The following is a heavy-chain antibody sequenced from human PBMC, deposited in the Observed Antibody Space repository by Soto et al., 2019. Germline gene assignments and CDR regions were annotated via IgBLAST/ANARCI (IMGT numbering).Heavy chain of an antibody. Sequence: SETLSLTCSVSGDSMNSDKYYWGWIRQPPGKGLEWIGSIYFRGNTYYNPSLQTRVTISLDKSKSQFSLKLNSVTAADSAVYFCARLEGLATISYYFDFWGQGALVTVSS. CDR3: ARLEGLATISYYFDF. V-gene: IGHV4-39*01. CDR2: IYFRGNT. J-gene: IGHJ4*02. D-gene: IGHD3-9*01. CDR1: GDSMNSDKYY.